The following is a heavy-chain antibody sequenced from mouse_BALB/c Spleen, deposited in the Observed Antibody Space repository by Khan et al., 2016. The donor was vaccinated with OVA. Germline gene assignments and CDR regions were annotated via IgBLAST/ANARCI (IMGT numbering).Heavy chain of an antibody. D-gene: IGHD2-3*01. J-gene: IGHJ3*01. Sequence: EVRLVETGGGLVKPGGSLKLSCEPSGFAFSSYDMSWVLQTPEKRLEWVATISGSGSYTYYPDSVKGRFTISRDNARNTLYLQMSSLRSEDTALYVCARPSHYDDPWFTYWGQGTLVTGSA. CDR2: ISGSGSYT. CDR3: ARPSHYDDPWFTY. CDR1: GFAFSSYD. V-gene: IGHV5-9*02.